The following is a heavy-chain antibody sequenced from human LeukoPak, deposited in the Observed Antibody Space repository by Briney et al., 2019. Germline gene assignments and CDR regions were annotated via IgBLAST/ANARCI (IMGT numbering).Heavy chain of an antibody. CDR3: ARDLDDYGDYVDAFDI. Sequence: ASVKVSRKASGYTFTSYDINWVRQATGQGLEWMGWMNPNSGNTGYAQKFQGRVTMTRNTSISTAYMELSSLRSEDTAVYYCARDLDDYGDYVDAFDIWGQGTMVTVSS. D-gene: IGHD4-17*01. CDR2: MNPNSGNT. CDR1: GYTFTSYD. J-gene: IGHJ3*02. V-gene: IGHV1-8*01.